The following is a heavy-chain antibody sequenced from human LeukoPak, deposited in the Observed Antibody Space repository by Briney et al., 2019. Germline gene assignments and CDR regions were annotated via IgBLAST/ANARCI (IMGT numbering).Heavy chain of an antibody. CDR3: ARGYSSSSANLYFVY. CDR2: ISYDGSNK. D-gene: IGHD6-6*01. V-gene: IGHV3-30-3*01. CDR1: GFTFSSYA. J-gene: IGHJ4*02. Sequence: GRSLRLSCAASGFTFSSYAMHWVRQAPGKGLEWVAVISYDGSNKYYADSVKGRFTISRDNSKNTLYLQMTSLRAEDTAVYYCARGYSSSSANLYFVYWGQGTLVTVSS.